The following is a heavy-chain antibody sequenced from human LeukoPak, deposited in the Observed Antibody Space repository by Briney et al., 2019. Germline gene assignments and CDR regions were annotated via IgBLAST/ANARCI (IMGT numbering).Heavy chain of an antibody. V-gene: IGHV3-7*01. D-gene: IGHD3-22*01. Sequence: GGSLRLSCAASGFTFSSYWMSWVRRAPGKGLEWVANIKQDGSEKYYVDSVKGRFTISRDNAKNSLYLQMNSLRAEDTAVYYCARDDYYDSSGYVYWGQGTLVTVSS. CDR1: GFTFSSYW. J-gene: IGHJ4*02. CDR2: IKQDGSEK. CDR3: ARDDYYDSSGYVY.